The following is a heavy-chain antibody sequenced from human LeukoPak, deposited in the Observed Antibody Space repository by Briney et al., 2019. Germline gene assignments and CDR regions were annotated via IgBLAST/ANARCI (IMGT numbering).Heavy chain of an antibody. V-gene: IGHV4-59*01. J-gene: IGHJ6*02. CDR1: GGSISSYY. D-gene: IGHD4/OR15-4a*01. CDR3: ARVGAEIYYYYGMDV. CDR2: IYYSGST. Sequence: SETLSLTCTVSGGSISSYYWSWIRQPPGKGLEWIGYIYYSGSTNYNPSLKSRVTISVDTSKNQFSLKLSSVTAADTVVYYCARVGAEIYYYYGMDVWGQGTTVTVSS.